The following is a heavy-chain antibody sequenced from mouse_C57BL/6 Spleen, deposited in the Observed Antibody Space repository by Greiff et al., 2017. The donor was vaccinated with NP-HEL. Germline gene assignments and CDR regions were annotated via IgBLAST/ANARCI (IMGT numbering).Heavy chain of an antibody. CDR3: ARSYYSKRLYYAMDY. CDR2: IRNKANGYTT. J-gene: IGHJ4*01. D-gene: IGHD2-5*01. Sequence: EVHLVESGGGLVQPGGSLSLSCAASGFTFTDYYMSWVRQPPGKALEWLGFIRNKANGYTTEYSASVKGRFTISRDNSQSILYLQMNAPRAEDSATYYCARSYYSKRLYYAMDYWGQGTSVTVSS. V-gene: IGHV7-3*01. CDR1: GFTFTDYY.